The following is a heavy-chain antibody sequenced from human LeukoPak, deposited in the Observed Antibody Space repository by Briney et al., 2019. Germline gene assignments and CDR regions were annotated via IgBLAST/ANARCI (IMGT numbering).Heavy chain of an antibody. CDR1: GLTFSNAW. CDR2: IKNKTDSGTI. D-gene: IGHD1-14*01. J-gene: IGHJ5*02. V-gene: IGHV3-15*01. CDR3: TTDWYVGSWPFDP. Sequence: PGGSLRLSCVASGLTFSNAWMNWVRQAPGMGLEWVGRIKNKTDSGTIDYAAPVKGRFTISRDDSKNTLYLQMNSLKTEDTAMYYCTTDWYVGSWPFDPWGQGTLVTVSS.